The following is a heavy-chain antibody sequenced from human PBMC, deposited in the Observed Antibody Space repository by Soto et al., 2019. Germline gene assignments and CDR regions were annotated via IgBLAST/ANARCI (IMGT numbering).Heavy chain of an antibody. D-gene: IGHD3-22*01. V-gene: IGHV4-61*05. CDR1: GGSISSSSYY. CDR3: ARLGGYYQSLDP. J-gene: IGHJ5*02. CDR2: IYYGGST. Sequence: SETLSLTCTVSGGSISSSSYYWSWIRQPPGKGLEWVGYIYYGGSTSYNPSLKSRITISLETSKSQISLRLSSVTAADTAVYYCARLGGYYQSLDPRAPRTLVTGSS.